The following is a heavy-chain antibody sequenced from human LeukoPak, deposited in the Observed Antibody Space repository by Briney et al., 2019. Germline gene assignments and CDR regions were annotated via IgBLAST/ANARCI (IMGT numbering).Heavy chain of an antibody. J-gene: IGHJ5*02. V-gene: IGHV4-4*07. CDR2: IYTSGST. CDR3: ARDSSRDWFDP. CDR1: GGSFSGYY. Sequence: SETLSLTCAVYGGSFSGYYWSWIRQPAGKGLEWIGRIYTSGSTNYNPSLKSRVTMSVDTSKNQFSLKLSSVTAADTAVYYCARDSSRDWFDPWGQGTLVTVSS.